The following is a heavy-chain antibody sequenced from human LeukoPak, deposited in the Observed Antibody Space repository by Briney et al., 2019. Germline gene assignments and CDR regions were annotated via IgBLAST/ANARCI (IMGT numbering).Heavy chain of an antibody. CDR1: GYTFTGYY. D-gene: IGHD2-15*01. J-gene: IGHJ4*02. Sequence: ASVKVSCKASGYTFTGYYMHWVRQAPGQGLAWMGWINPNSGGTNYAQKFQGRVTMTRDTSISTAYMELSRLRSDDTAVYYSATRDVVVAATEHDYWGQGTLVTVSS. V-gene: IGHV1-2*02. CDR3: ATRDVVVAATEHDY. CDR2: INPNSGGT.